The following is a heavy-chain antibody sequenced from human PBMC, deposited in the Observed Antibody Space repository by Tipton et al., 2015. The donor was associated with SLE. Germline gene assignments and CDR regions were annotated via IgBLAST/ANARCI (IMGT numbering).Heavy chain of an antibody. CDR3: ARAGGGDSNWFDP. CDR2: VFRGGST. CDR1: GDSLSGQY. J-gene: IGHJ5*02. Sequence: TLSLTCSVYGDSLSGQYWSWIRQPPGKGLEWIGEVFRGGSTNYSPSLESRVTISIDKSKNQFSLKLTSVTAADTAVYYCARAGGGDSNWFDPWGQGTLVTVSS. V-gene: IGHV4-34*12. D-gene: IGHD2-21*01.